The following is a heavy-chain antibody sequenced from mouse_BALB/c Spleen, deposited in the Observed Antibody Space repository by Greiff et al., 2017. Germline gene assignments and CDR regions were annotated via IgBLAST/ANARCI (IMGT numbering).Heavy chain of an antibody. CDR3: ARGGLRGAMDY. Sequence: EVKLVESGGGLVKPGGSLKLSCAASGFTFSSYAMSWVRQTPEKRLEWVATISSGGSYTYYPDSVKGRFTISRDNTKNTLYLQMSSLRSEDTAMYYCARGGLRGAMDYWGQGTSVTVSS. CDR2: ISSGGSYT. V-gene: IGHV5-9-3*01. J-gene: IGHJ4*01. D-gene: IGHD2-4*01. CDR1: GFTFSSYA.